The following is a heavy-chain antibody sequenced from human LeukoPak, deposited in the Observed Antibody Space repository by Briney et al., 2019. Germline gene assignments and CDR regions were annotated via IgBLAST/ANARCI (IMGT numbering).Heavy chain of an antibody. CDR2: IYSGGST. Sequence: GRSLRLSCAASGFTVSSNYMSWVRQAPGKGLEWVSVIYSGGSTYYADSVKGRFTISRDNSKNTLYLQMNSLRAEDTAVYYCARVRGSGSLYYYYYYYMDVWGKGTTVTISS. D-gene: IGHD3-10*01. J-gene: IGHJ6*03. V-gene: IGHV3-66*01. CDR3: ARVRGSGSLYYYYYYYMDV. CDR1: GFTVSSNY.